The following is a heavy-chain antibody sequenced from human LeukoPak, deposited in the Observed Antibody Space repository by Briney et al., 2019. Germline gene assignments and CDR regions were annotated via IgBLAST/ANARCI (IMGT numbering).Heavy chain of an antibody. D-gene: IGHD3-3*01. Sequence: GGSLRLSCAASGFTFSSYSMNWVRQAPGKGLEWVSSISSSSSHICYADSVKGRFTISRDNAKNSLYLQMNSLRAEDTAVYYCARDGGVTIFGVPNHYYYMDVWGKGTTVTVSS. CDR2: ISSSSSHI. V-gene: IGHV3-21*01. CDR3: ARDGGVTIFGVPNHYYYMDV. J-gene: IGHJ6*03. CDR1: GFTFSSYS.